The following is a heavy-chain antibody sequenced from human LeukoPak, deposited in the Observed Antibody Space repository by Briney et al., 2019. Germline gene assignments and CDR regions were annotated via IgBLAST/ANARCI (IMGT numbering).Heavy chain of an antibody. V-gene: IGHV4-59*08. CDR3: ARLAVAGTRYYYGMDV. Sequence: SETLSLTCTVSGGSISSYYWSWIRQPPGKGLEGIGYIYYSGSTNYNPSLKSRVTISVDTSKNQFSLKLSSVTAADTAVYYCARLAVAGTRYYYGMDVWGQGTTVTVSS. D-gene: IGHD6-19*01. CDR2: IYYSGST. J-gene: IGHJ6*02. CDR1: GGSISSYY.